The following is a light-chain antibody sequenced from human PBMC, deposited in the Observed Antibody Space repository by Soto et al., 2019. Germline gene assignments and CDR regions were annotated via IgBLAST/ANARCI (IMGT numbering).Light chain of an antibody. J-gene: IGKJ5*01. CDR2: AAS. CDR3: QQSYITPPFT. CDR1: QSVSRY. Sequence: DVQMTQSPSSLSALVGDRVTITCRASQSVSRYLNWYQHKPGKAPKLLINAASNLRSGVPSRFSGSGSGTDFTLTIDGLQPEDFAVYYCQQSYITPPFTFGQGTRLELK. V-gene: IGKV1-39*01.